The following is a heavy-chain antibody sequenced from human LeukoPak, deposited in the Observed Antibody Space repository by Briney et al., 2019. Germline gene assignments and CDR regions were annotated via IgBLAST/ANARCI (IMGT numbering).Heavy chain of an antibody. D-gene: IGHD3-10*01. J-gene: IGHJ4*02. CDR3: AKDHAQVLWFGEKLHSRNYFDY. Sequence: GGSLRLSCAASGFTFSNAWMSWVRQAPGEGLEWVSAISGSGGSTYYADSVKGRFTISRDNSKNTLYLQMNSLRAEDKAVYYCAKDHAQVLWFGEKLHSRNYFDYWGQGPLVTVSS. V-gene: IGHV3-23*01. CDR1: GFTFSNAW. CDR2: ISGSGGST.